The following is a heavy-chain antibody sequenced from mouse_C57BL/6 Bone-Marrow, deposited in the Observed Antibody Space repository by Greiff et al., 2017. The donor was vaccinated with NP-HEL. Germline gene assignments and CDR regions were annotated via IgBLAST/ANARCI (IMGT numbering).Heavy chain of an antibody. J-gene: IGHJ3*01. Sequence: QVQLQQPGAELVKPGASVKLSCKASGYTFTSYWMQWVQQRPGPGLEWLGEIDPSDSYTNYNQKIKGKATLTVDTYSRTAYRQLSSLTAEDSSVYYCAREGRDSFAYWGQGTLVTVSA. V-gene: IGHV1-50*01. D-gene: IGHD3-3*01. CDR1: GYTFTSYW. CDR2: IDPSDSYT. CDR3: AREGRDSFAY.